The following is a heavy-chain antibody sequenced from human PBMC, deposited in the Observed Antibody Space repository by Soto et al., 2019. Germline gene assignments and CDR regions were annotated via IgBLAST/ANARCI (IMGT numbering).Heavy chain of an antibody. D-gene: IGHD3-10*01. Sequence: QLVESGGGLVKPGGSLRLSCVASGFPFSSFSLIWIRQAPGKGLVWVSSIGRVSTYIYYADSVRGRFTVSRDNAKNSVYLQRIGLRAEDSGIYYSARVTAGSGSYQIDLWGQGSLVTVSS. CDR3: ARVTAGSGSYQIDL. J-gene: IGHJ4*02. V-gene: IGHV3-21*02. CDR1: GFPFSSFS. CDR2: IGRVSTYI.